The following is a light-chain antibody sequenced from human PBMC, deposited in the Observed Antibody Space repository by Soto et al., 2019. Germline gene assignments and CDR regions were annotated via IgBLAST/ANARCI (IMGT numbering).Light chain of an antibody. CDR3: YSFTTSSPYV. V-gene: IGLV2-18*02. Sequence: QSVLTQPASVYGFPGQSVAISCSGTSSDVGSYNHVSWYQQAPGTAPKVMIYEVSNRPSGVPDRFSGSKYGNTASLTISGLQPEDEADYYCYSFTTSSPYVFGTGTKVTVL. J-gene: IGLJ1*01. CDR1: SSDVGSYNH. CDR2: EVS.